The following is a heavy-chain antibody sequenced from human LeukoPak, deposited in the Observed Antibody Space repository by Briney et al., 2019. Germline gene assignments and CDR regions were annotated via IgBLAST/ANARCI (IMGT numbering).Heavy chain of an antibody. CDR1: GYTFTGYY. CDR3: ARARTRLNWFDP. CDR2: INPNSGGT. V-gene: IGHV1-2*02. J-gene: IGHJ5*02. Sequence: ASVKVSCKASGYTFTGYYMHWVRQAPGQGLEWMGWINPNSGGTNYAQKFQGRVTMTRDTSISTAYMELSRLRSDDTAVYYCARARTRLNWFDPWGQGTLVTVSS. D-gene: IGHD3/OR15-3a*01.